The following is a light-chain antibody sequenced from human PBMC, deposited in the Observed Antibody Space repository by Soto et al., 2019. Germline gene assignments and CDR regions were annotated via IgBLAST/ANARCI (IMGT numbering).Light chain of an antibody. V-gene: IGKV3-15*01. CDR1: QSLSSN. Sequence: EIVLTQFPDTLYVSPGERATLSCRASQSLSSNVAWYQQRPGQAPRLLIYATSSRASDVPARFSGSGSGTEFTLTIASLQSEDFAIYYWQQYNHWPRMLSFGGGTKVDIK. CDR3: QQYNHWPRMLS. J-gene: IGKJ4*01. CDR2: ATS.